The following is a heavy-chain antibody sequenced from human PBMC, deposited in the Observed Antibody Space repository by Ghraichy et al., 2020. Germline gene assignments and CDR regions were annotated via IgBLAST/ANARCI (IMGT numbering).Heavy chain of an antibody. J-gene: IGHJ4*02. V-gene: IGHV3-11*01. Sequence: GGSLRLSCVASGFSLSDYYMSWIRQAPGKGPEWISYVSSSGTGTGYADSVKGRFTISRDNAKNSLFLQMNSLRVDDTAVYYCARDRGAVTGDFFDYWGQGTLVTVSS. CDR3: ARDRGAVTGDFFDY. CDR1: GFSLSDYY. CDR2: VSSSGTGT. D-gene: IGHD6-19*01.